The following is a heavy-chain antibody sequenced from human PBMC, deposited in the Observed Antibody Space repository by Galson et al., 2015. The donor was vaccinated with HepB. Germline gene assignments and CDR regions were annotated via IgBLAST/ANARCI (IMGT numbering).Heavy chain of an antibody. V-gene: IGHV3-73*01. CDR2: IRSKANSYAT. Sequence: QAXGKGLEWVGRIRSKANSYATAYAASVKGRFTISRDDSKNTAYLQMNSLKTEDTAVYYCTRHSYDILTGYYNDYWGQGTLVTVSS. D-gene: IGHD3-9*01. J-gene: IGHJ4*02. CDR3: TRHSYDILTGYYNDY.